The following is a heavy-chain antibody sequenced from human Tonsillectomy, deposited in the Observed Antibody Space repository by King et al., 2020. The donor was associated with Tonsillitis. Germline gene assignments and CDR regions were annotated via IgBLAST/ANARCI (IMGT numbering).Heavy chain of an antibody. V-gene: IGHV3-11*05. CDR3: ARASGTYYLGPSDI. CDR2: ISSSTYT. Sequence: GQLVQSGGGLVKPGGSLRLSCVASGFTFSDYYMTWIRQAPGRGLEWVSYISSSTYTNYADSVKGRFTISRDNAKNSLYLQMNSLRAEDTAVYYCARASGTYYLGPSDIWGQGTMVTVSS. D-gene: IGHD1-26*01. J-gene: IGHJ3*02. CDR1: GFTFSDYY.